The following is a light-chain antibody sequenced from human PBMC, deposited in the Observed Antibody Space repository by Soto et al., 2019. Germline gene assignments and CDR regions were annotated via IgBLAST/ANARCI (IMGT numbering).Light chain of an antibody. CDR3: QQYGSSPPT. CDR1: QSISRC. CDR2: GAS. J-gene: IGKJ1*01. V-gene: IGKV3-20*01. Sequence: IVFTQSPCTLSLSPGERTTLSCRASQSISRCLAWYQQKPGQGPRLLIYGASSRATGTPDRFSGSGSGTDFTLTINRLEPEDFALYYCQQYGSSPPTFGQGTKVDIK.